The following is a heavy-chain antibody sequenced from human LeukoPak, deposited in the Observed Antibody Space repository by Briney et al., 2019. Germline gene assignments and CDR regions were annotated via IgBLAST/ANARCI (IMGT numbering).Heavy chain of an antibody. CDR3: VREAAATLFDY. CDR1: GFTVSSNY. CDR2: IYSGGST. J-gene: IGHJ4*02. Sequence: PGGSLRLSCAASGFTVSSNYMSWVRQAPGKGLEWVSVIYSGGSTYYADSVKGRFTISRDNTQNSLSLQMSSLKAEDTAVYYCVREAAATLFDYWGQGTLVTVS. V-gene: IGHV3-66*01. D-gene: IGHD1-26*01.